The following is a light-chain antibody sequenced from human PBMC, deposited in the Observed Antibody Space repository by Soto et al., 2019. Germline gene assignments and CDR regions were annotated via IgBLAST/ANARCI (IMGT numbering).Light chain of an antibody. CDR3: AGWDDSLLGPV. V-gene: IGLV1-40*01. J-gene: IGLJ3*02. Sequence: QSVLTQPPSVSGAPGQRVTISCTGSSSNIGAGYDIHWYQQLPGTAPKLLIYNDDQRPSGVPDRFSGSRSGTSASLVIAGLRSEDEAEYYCAGWDDSLLGPVFGGGTKLTVL. CDR1: SSNIGAGYD. CDR2: NDD.